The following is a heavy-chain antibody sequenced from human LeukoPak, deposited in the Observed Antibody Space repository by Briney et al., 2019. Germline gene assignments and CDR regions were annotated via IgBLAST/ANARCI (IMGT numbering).Heavy chain of an antibody. D-gene: IGHD7-27*01. V-gene: IGHV4-59*08. CDR2: IYYSGRT. Sequence: SETLSLTCTVSGGSMNNYFWIWIRQPPGKGLEWIGYIYYSGRTTYNPSLKSRVTMSVDTSKTQFSLLLSSVTAADTAVYYCARHTPNRGGDAFDIWGQGTMVTVSS. CDR3: ARHTPNRGGDAFDI. CDR1: GGSMNNYF. J-gene: IGHJ3*02.